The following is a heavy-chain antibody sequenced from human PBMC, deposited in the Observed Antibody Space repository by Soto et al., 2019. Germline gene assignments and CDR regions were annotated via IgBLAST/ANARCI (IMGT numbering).Heavy chain of an antibody. CDR1: GYTFTGYF. CDR3: ARATAYDFWSGYYRSYGLDV. CDR2: INPNSGDT. V-gene: IGHV1-2*04. Sequence: VQLVQSGAEVKSPGASVRVSCTTSGYTFTGYFIHWVRQAPGQGLEWMGWINPNSGDTSYSQKFQGWVTMARDTSINTAYMELSRLRSDDTAVYYCARATAYDFWSGYYRSYGLDVWGQGTTVTV. J-gene: IGHJ6*02. D-gene: IGHD3-3*01.